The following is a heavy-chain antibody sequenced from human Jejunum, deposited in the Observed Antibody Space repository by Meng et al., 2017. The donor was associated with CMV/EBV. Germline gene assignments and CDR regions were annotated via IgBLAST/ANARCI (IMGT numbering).Heavy chain of an antibody. CDR2: ISGSGDST. V-gene: IGHV3-23*01. Sequence: ASGFTFNEFAMNWVRQAPGKGLEWVSVISGSGDSTHYADSVKGRLTISRDNSKNTLYLQMNSLRAEDTAIYFCAKDGYSYGYYFDSWGQGTLVTVSS. D-gene: IGHD5-18*01. CDR1: GFTFNEFA. J-gene: IGHJ4*02. CDR3: AKDGYSYGYYFDS.